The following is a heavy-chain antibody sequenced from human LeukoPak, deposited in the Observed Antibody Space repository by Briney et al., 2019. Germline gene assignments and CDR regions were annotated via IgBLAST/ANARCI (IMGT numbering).Heavy chain of an antibody. Sequence: PGGSLRLSCAASGFTFRSYSMNWVRQAPGEGLEWVSSISRNSTYIYYADSVKGRFTISRDNSENTLYLQMKRLSAEDTAVYYCARGDGYNFFDYWGQGTLVTVSS. CDR2: ISRNSTYI. CDR3: ARGDGYNFFDY. J-gene: IGHJ4*02. V-gene: IGHV3-21*04. D-gene: IGHD5-24*01. CDR1: GFTFRSYS.